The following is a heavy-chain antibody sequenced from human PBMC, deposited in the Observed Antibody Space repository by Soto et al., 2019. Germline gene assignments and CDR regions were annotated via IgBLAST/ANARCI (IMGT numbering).Heavy chain of an antibody. J-gene: IGHJ2*01. V-gene: IGHV1-69*05. Sequence: QVQLVQSGAEVKKPGSSVKVSCKASGGTFSSYAISWVRQAPGQGLEWMGGIIPIFGTANYAQKFRGRVTITTDESTSTAYRELSTLRSEDTAVYYCASQDSSGFQWSFDLWGRGTLVTVSS. D-gene: IGHD3-22*01. CDR1: GGTFSSYA. CDR2: IIPIFGTA. CDR3: ASQDSSGFQWSFDL.